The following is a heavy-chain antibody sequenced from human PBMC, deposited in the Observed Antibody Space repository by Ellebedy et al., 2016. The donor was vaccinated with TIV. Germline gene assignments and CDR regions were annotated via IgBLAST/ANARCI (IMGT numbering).Heavy chain of an antibody. CDR1: GFTFRTHA. CDR2: ISGHGGGT. Sequence: GGSLRLXXRTSGFTFRTHAMNWFRQAPGKGLQWVSAISGHGGGTYYAGSVKGRFTISRDDSKNTVYLQMNSLRVEDTAMYYCAVGDRPFQGVYSYHGMDVWGQGTTVTVSS. CDR3: AVGDRPFQGVYSYHGMDV. J-gene: IGHJ6*02. D-gene: IGHD3-10*01. V-gene: IGHV3-23*01.